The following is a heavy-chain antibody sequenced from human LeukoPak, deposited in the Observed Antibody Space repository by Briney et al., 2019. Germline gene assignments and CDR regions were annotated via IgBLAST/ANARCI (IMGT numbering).Heavy chain of an antibody. CDR3: ARDEGVGLSWYEVY. Sequence: ASVKVSCKASGYTFTNYYMHWVRQAPGQGLEWVGIINPSGGSTTYAQKFQGRVTMTRDTSTSTVYMELSSLRSEDTAVYYCARDEGVGLSWYEVYWGQGTLVTVSS. CDR2: INPSGGST. D-gene: IGHD6-13*01. CDR1: GYTFTNYY. J-gene: IGHJ4*02. V-gene: IGHV1-46*01.